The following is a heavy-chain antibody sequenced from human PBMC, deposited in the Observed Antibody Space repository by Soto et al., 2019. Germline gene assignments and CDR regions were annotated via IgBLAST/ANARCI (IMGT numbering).Heavy chain of an antibody. CDR3: GAMAYSSSFLSY. Sequence: QVQLQESGPGLVKPSGTLSLTCTVSGDSISTTKWWSWVRQSPGMGLEWIGEIHHSGKINYNPSLKSRVIISVDKSRNRFSLKVYFLSAADTAVYFCGAMAYSSSFLSYWGPGTLVTVSS. CDR2: IHHSGKI. V-gene: IGHV4-4*02. J-gene: IGHJ4*02. CDR1: GDSISTTKW. D-gene: IGHD6-6*01.